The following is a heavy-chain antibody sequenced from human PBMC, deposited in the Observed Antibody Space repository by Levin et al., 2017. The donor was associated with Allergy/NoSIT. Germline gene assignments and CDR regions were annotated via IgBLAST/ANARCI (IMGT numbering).Heavy chain of an antibody. V-gene: IGHV1-18*01. D-gene: IGHD5-18*01. Sequence: ASVKVSCKASGYTFTSYGISWVRQAPGQGLEWMGWISAYNGNTNYAQKLQGRVTMTTDTSTSTAYMELRSLRSDDTAVYYCARDLDTAMVKLGLGDAFDIWGQGTMVTVSS. CDR3: ARDLDTAMVKLGLGDAFDI. CDR2: ISAYNGNT. J-gene: IGHJ3*02. CDR1: GYTFTSYG.